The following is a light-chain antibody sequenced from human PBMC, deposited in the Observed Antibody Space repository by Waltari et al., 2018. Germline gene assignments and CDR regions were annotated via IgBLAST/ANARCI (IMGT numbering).Light chain of an antibody. J-gene: IGKJ3*01. CDR3: QQVNNYPFT. CDR2: AAS. Sequence: DIQLTQSPSFLSASVGDRVTIPCRASQDSSSSLACYQQKPGRAPNLLIYAASTLQRGVPSRLSGSGSGTEFTLTISSLQPEDFVTYYCQQVNNYPFTFGPGTILDVK. V-gene: IGKV1-9*01. CDR1: QDSSSS.